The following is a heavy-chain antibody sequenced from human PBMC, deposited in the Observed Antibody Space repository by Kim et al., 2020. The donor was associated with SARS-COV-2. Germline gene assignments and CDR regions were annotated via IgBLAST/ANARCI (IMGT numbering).Heavy chain of an antibody. J-gene: IGHJ5*02. CDR2: INAGNGNT. V-gene: IGHV1-3*01. CDR1: GYTFTSYA. D-gene: IGHD6-13*01. Sequence: ASVKVSCKASGYTFTSYAMHWVRQAPGQRLEWMGWINAGNGNTKYSQKFQGRVTITRDTSASTAYMELSSLRSEDTAVYYCARGEAGTRWFDPWGQGTLVTVSS. CDR3: ARGEAGTRWFDP.